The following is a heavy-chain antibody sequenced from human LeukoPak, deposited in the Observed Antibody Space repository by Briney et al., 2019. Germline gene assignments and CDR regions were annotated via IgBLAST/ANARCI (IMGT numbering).Heavy chain of an antibody. D-gene: IGHD3-10*01. CDR3: ARDPYYYGSGSYYN. Sequence: SSVKVSCKASGGTFSSYAISWVRQAPGQGLEWMGRIIPILGIANYAQKFQGRVTITADKSTSTAYMELSSLRSEDTAAYYCARDPYYYGSGSYYNWGQGTLVTVSS. V-gene: IGHV1-69*04. CDR1: GGTFSSYA. J-gene: IGHJ4*02. CDR2: IIPILGIA.